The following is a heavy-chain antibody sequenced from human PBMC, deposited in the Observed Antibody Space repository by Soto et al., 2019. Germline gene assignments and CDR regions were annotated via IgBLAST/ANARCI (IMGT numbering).Heavy chain of an antibody. CDR2: INHSGST. J-gene: IGHJ6*03. D-gene: IGHD3-16*02. V-gene: IGHV4-34*01. Sequence: QVQLQQWGAGLLKPSETLSLTCAVYGGSFRGYYWSWIRQPPGKGLEWIGEINHSGSTNYNPSLKSRVTISVDTSKNQFSLKLSSVTAADTAVYYCARVKGTFGGVIVKNYYYMDVWGKGTTVTVSS. CDR3: ARVKGTFGGVIVKNYYYMDV. CDR1: GGSFRGYY.